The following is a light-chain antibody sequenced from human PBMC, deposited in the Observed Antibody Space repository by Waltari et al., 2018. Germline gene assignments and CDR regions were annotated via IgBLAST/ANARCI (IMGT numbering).Light chain of an antibody. CDR2: EVN. CDR1: RSDIGSSKY. V-gene: IGLV2-8*01. Sequence: QSALTKPPSASGSPGQSVTISCPGTRSDIGSSKYVSWYQQHPPKAPKLMIYEVNKRPSGVPDRFSGSKSGNTASLTVSGLQADDEADYYCSSYAGSSNLIFGGGTKLTVL. CDR3: SSYAGSSNLI. J-gene: IGLJ2*01.